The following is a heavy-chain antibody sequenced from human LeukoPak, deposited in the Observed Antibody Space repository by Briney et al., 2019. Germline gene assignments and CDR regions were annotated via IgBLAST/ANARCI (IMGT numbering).Heavy chain of an antibody. V-gene: IGHV3-23*01. J-gene: IGHJ3*02. D-gene: IGHD3-22*01. Sequence: GGSLRPSCATSGFSFSSHAMTWVRQAPGKGLEWLSAISISGDDTYYADSVKGRFTISRDNSKNTLYLQMNSLRAEDTAVYYCTTPYYYDSSGYSHDAFDIWGQGTMVTVSS. CDR2: ISISGDDT. CDR3: TTPYYYDSSGYSHDAFDI. CDR1: GFSFSSHA.